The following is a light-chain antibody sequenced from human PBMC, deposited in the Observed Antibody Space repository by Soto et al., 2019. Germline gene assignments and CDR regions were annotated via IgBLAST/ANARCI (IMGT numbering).Light chain of an antibody. CDR3: RSYTSSSTDVV. V-gene: IGLV2-14*01. J-gene: IGLJ2*01. CDR1: SSDVGGYNY. CDR2: EVS. Sequence: QSALTQPASVSGSPGQSITISCTGTSSDVGGYNYVSWYQQHPGKAPKLIIYEVSNRPSGVSNRFSGSKSGNTASLTISGLQAEDEADYYCRSYTSSSTDVVFGGGTKLTVL.